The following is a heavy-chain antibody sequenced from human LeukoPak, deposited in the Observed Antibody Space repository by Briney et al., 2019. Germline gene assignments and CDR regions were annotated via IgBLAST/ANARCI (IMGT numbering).Heavy chain of an antibody. CDR1: GYTFTNYA. Sequence: ASVKVSCKASGYTFTNYALHWVRQAPGQRLEWMGWINAGDGNIKYSQDFQGRVTITRDTSASTAYMELRSLRSDDTAVYYCARDLRYSSGWSASGMDVWGKGTTVTISS. CDR2: INAGDGNI. J-gene: IGHJ6*03. D-gene: IGHD6-19*01. V-gene: IGHV1-3*01. CDR3: ARDLRYSSGWSASGMDV.